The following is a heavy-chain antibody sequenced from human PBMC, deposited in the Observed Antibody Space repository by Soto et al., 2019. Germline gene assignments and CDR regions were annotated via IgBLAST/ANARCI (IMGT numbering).Heavy chain of an antibody. V-gene: IGHV3-33*01. Sequence: QVQLVESGGGVVQPGRSLRLSCAASGFTFSSYGMHWVRQAPGKGLEWVAVIWYDGSNKYYADSVKGRFTISRDNSKNTLYLQMNTLRAEDTAVYYCAREIYPNYGSGSYYDYYGMDVWGQGNTVTVSS. CDR2: IWYDGSNK. D-gene: IGHD3-10*01. J-gene: IGHJ6*02. CDR1: GFTFSSYG. CDR3: AREIYPNYGSGSYYDYYGMDV.